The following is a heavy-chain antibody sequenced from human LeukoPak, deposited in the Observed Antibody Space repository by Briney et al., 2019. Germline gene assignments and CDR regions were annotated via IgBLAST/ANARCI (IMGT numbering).Heavy chain of an antibody. CDR1: GFTFSSYS. V-gene: IGHV3-30*03. Sequence: GGSLRLSCAASGFTFSSYSMNWVRQAPDKGLEWVAVISYDGSNKYYADSVKGRFTISRDNSKNTLYLQMNSLRAEDTAVYYCARDLAVAGGYWGQGTLVTVSS. CDR3: ARDLAVAGGY. D-gene: IGHD6-19*01. CDR2: ISYDGSNK. J-gene: IGHJ4*02.